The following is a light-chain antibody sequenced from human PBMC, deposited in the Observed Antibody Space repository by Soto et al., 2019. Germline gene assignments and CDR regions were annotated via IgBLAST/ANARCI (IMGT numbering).Light chain of an antibody. J-gene: IGKJ1*01. CDR3: QQDGNSPWT. V-gene: IGKV3-20*01. Sequence: EVVLTQSPGTLALSRGERATLSCRASQSVSSSYLAWYQHRPGQAPRLLIFGASSRATGIPGRFSGTGSGTDFTLTISRLEPEDFAVYYCQQDGNSPWTFGQGTRVEIK. CDR1: QSVSSSY. CDR2: GAS.